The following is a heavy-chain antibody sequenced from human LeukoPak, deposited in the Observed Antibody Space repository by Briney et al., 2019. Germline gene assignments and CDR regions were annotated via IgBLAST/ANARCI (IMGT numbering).Heavy chain of an antibody. J-gene: IGHJ6*02. CDR2: ISSSSSTI. V-gene: IGHV3-48*01. CDR3: ARLDIAATISFGMDV. CDR1: GFTFSSYS. Sequence: GGSLRLSCAASGFTFSSYSMNWVRQAPGKGLEWVSYISSSSSTIYYADSVKGRFTISRDNAKNSLYLQMNSLRAEDTAVYYCARLDIAATISFGMDVWGQGTTVTVSS. D-gene: IGHD5-12*01.